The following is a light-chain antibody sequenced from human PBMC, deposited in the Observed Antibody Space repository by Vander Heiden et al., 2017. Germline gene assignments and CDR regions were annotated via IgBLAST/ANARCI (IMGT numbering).Light chain of an antibody. Sequence: DIQMTQSPSTLSASIGDRVTITCRASQRISIWLAWYQQKSGKAPKLLIYKASSLESGVPSRFSGSGSGTEFTLTISSLQPDDFATYYCQQDSSYSFTFGQGTKLEIK. CDR3: QQDSSYSFT. CDR1: QRISIW. CDR2: KAS. V-gene: IGKV1-5*03. J-gene: IGKJ2*01.